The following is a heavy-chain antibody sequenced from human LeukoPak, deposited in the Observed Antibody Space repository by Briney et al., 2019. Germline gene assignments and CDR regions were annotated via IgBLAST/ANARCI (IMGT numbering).Heavy chain of an antibody. CDR1: GFTFDDYA. J-gene: IGHJ3*02. V-gene: IGHV3-9*03. D-gene: IGHD3-10*01. CDR3: AKDARPSGRGAFDI. Sequence: PGGSLRLSCAASGFTFDDYAMHWVRQAPGKGLEWVPGISWNSGSIGYADSVKGRFTISRDNAKNSLYLQMNSLRAEDMALYYCAKDARPSGRGAFDIWGQGTMVTVSS. CDR2: ISWNSGSI.